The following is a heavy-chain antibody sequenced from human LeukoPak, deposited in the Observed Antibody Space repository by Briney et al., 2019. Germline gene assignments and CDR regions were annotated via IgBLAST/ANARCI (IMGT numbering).Heavy chain of an antibody. D-gene: IGHD5-18*01. V-gene: IGHV3-13*01. Sequence: PGGSLRLSCTASGFTVGSHDMHWVRQATGEGLQWVAAIASGFQIFYAGSVKGRFTVSREDAKKSLYLQMNSLRAGDTAVYYCVREARGYHYTYFDYWGQGTLVTVSS. J-gene: IGHJ4*02. CDR1: GFTVGSHD. CDR2: IASGFQI. CDR3: VREARGYHYTYFDY.